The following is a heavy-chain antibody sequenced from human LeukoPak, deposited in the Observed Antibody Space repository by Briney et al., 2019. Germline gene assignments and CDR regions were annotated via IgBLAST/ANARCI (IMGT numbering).Heavy chain of an antibody. J-gene: IGHJ6*02. Sequence: GGSLRLSCAASGFTFSSYWMSWVRQAPGKGLEWVANIKQDGSEKYYVDSVKGRFTIPRDNAKNSLYLQMNSLRAEDTAVYYCAREDIVVVPAAESIYYYYGMDVWGQGTTVTVSS. CDR3: AREDIVVVPAAESIYYYYGMDV. D-gene: IGHD2-2*01. CDR1: GFTFSSYW. V-gene: IGHV3-7*01. CDR2: IKQDGSEK.